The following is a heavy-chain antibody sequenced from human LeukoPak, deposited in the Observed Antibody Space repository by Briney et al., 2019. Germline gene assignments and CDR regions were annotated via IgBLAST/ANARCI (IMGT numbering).Heavy chain of an antibody. V-gene: IGHV3-23*01. CDR3: AKDREGTIADYFDY. Sequence: GGSLRLSCAASGFTFSSYAMSWVRPAPGKGMEWDSSISGSGGSTYYADSVKGRFTISRDNSRNTLYLQMNSLRGEDTAVYYCAKDREGTIADYFDYWGQGTLVTVSS. CDR1: GFTFSSYA. CDR2: ISGSGGST. J-gene: IGHJ4*02. D-gene: IGHD1-7*01.